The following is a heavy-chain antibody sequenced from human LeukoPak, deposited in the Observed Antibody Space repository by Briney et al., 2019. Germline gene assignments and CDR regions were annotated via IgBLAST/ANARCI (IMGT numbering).Heavy chain of an antibody. Sequence: KPSETLSLTCTVSGGSITSNNFYWGWIRQPPGKGLEYIGSIYYTGSTYYNPSLKSRVTISLDTSKNQFSLKLSSVTAADTAVYYCARQRDGSFDYWGQGTLVTVSS. D-gene: IGHD6-6*01. J-gene: IGHJ4*02. CDR1: GGSITSNNFY. V-gene: IGHV4-39*07. CDR2: IYYTGST. CDR3: ARQRDGSFDY.